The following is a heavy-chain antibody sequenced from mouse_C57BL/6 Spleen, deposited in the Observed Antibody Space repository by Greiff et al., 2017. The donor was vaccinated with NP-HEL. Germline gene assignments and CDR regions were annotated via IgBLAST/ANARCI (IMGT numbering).Heavy chain of an antibody. J-gene: IGHJ2*01. CDR3: ARTLSYGSLDD. D-gene: IGHD1-1*01. CDR2: IDPSDSYT. V-gene: IGHV1-69*01. Sequence: QVQLQQPGAELVMPGASVKLSCKASGYTFTSYWMHWVKQRPGQGLEWIGEIDPSDSYTNYNQKFKGKSTLTVDKSSSTAYMQLSSLTSEDSAVYYCARTLSYGSLDDWGQGTTLTVSS. CDR1: GYTFTSYW.